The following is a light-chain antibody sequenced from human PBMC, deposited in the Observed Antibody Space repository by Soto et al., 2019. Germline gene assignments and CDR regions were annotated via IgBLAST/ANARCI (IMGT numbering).Light chain of an antibody. Sequence: AVVTQEPSLTVSPGGTVTLACGSSTGAVTNGHYPYWFQQKPGQAPRTLIYDTTNRHSWTPARFSGSLLGGKAALTLSGAQAEDEAEYYCLLSYNGPYVVGTGTKVTVL. CDR2: DTT. CDR3: LLSYNGPYV. V-gene: IGLV7-46*01. CDR1: TGAVTNGHY. J-gene: IGLJ1*01.